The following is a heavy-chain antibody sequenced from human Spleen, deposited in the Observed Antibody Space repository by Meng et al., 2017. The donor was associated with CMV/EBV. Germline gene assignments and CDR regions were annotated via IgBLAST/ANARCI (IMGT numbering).Heavy chain of an antibody. J-gene: IGHJ4*02. CDR2: VSSSGNTI. D-gene: IGHD3-3*01. CDR1: GFTFSSYE. CDR3: AGDFGQQYYDSRWAFAY. Sequence: GESLKISCAASGFTFSSYEMNWVRQAPGKGLEWVSYVSSSGNTIYYADSVKGRFTSSRDNAKNSLYLQMNSLRAEDTAIYYCAGDFGQQYYDSRWAFAYWGQGTLVTVSS. V-gene: IGHV3-48*03.